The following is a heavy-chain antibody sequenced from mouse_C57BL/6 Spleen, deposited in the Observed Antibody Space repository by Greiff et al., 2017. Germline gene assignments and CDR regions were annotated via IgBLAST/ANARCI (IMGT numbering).Heavy chain of an antibody. J-gene: IGHJ2*01. D-gene: IGHD2-3*01. V-gene: IGHV5-6*01. CDR2: ISSGGSYT. CDR1: GFTFSSYG. CDR3: ARLGDGYYGYFDY. Sequence: EVKLVESGGDLVKPGGSLKLSCAASGFTFSSYGMSWVRQTPDKRLEWVATISSGGSYTYYPDSVKGRFTISRDNAKNTLYLQMSSLKSEDTAMYYCARLGDGYYGYFDYWGQGTTLTVSS.